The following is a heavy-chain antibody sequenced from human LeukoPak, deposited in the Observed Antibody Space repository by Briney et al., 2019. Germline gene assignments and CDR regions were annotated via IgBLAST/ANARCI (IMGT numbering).Heavy chain of an antibody. J-gene: IGHJ4*02. Sequence: PGGSLRLSCVGSGLTFSSHWMHWARQVPGKGLVWVARINSDGTSTTYADSVKGRFTISRDNSKNTLYLQMNNLTVEDTAIYYCAKDHATGWNLDFDFDDWGQGTLVTVSS. CDR1: GLTFSSHW. V-gene: IGHV3-74*01. D-gene: IGHD1-1*01. CDR3: AKDHATGWNLDFDFDD. CDR2: INSDGTST.